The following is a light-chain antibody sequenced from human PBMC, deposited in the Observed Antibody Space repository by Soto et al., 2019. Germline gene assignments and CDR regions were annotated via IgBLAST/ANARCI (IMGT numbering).Light chain of an antibody. CDR2: GAS. J-gene: IGKJ1*01. V-gene: IGKV3-20*01. CDR1: QTVASNY. CDR3: QQYTNSRWT. Sequence: ETVLTQSPGTLSLSPGERVTLSCRASQTVASNYFARYQQRPGQAPRLLMNGASTRATGVPDRFSGSGSGTDFTLTISRLEPEDFAVYYCQQYTNSRWTFGQGTKVDIK.